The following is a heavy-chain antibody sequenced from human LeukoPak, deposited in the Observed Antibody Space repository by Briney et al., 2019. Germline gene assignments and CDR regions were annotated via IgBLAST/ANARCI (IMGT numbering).Heavy chain of an antibody. Sequence: PSETLSLTCTVSGGSISSYYWSWIRQPPGKGLEWIGYIYYSGSTNYNPSLKSRVTISVDTSKNQFSLKLSSVTAADTAVYYCARGPYDSSGHYLDYWGQGTLVTVSS. CDR3: ARGPYDSSGHYLDY. D-gene: IGHD3-22*01. CDR2: IYYSGST. CDR1: GGSISSYY. V-gene: IGHV4-59*01. J-gene: IGHJ4*02.